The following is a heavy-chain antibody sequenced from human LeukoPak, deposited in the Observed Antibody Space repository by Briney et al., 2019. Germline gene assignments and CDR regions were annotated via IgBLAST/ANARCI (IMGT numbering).Heavy chain of an antibody. CDR2: ISAYNGNT. J-gene: IGHJ4*02. D-gene: IGHD1-26*01. CDR3: ARDLTPNIVGATPFDY. Sequence: ASVKVSCKASGYTFTGYGISWVRQAPGQGLEWMGWISAYNGNTNYAQKLQGRVTMTTDTSTSTAYMELRSLRFDDTAVYYCARDLTPNIVGATPFDYWGQGTLVTVSS. V-gene: IGHV1-18*01. CDR1: GYTFTGYG.